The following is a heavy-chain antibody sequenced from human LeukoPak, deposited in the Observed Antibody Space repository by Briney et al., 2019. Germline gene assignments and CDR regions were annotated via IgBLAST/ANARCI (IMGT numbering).Heavy chain of an antibody. V-gene: IGHV1-46*01. CDR1: GYTFTSYY. J-gene: IGHJ4*02. Sequence: GASVKVSCKASGYTFTSYYMHWVRQAPRQGLEWMGIINPSGGSTSYAQKFQGRVTMTRDTSTSTVYMELSSLRSEDTAVYYCASGAQLWLIGPWGQGTLVTVSS. D-gene: IGHD5-18*01. CDR3: ASGAQLWLIGP. CDR2: INPSGGST.